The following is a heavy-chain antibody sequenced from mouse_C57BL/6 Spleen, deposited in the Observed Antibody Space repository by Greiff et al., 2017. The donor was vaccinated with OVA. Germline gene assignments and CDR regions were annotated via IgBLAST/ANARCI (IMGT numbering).Heavy chain of an antibody. CDR2: INPNNGGT. J-gene: IGHJ1*03. CDR3: AREGDDGYWYFDV. D-gene: IGHD2-3*01. CDR1: GYTFTDYN. Sequence: EVQLQESGPELVKPGASVKMSCKASGYTFTDYNMHWVKQSHGKSLEWIGYINPNNGGTSYNQKFKGKATLTVNKSSSTAYMELRSLTSEDSAVYYCAREGDDGYWYFDVWGTGTTVTVSS. V-gene: IGHV1-22*01.